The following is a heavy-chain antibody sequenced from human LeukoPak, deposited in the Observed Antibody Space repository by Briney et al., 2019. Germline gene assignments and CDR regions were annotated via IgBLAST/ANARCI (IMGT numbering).Heavy chain of an antibody. J-gene: IGHJ4*02. CDR1: GFTFSNYS. CDR2: ISSSSSYI. D-gene: IGHD5-18*01. CDR3: NTAVVRGGFDS. Sequence: GGSLRLSCAASGFTFSNYSMNWVRQAPGKGLEWVSSISSSSSYIYYADSVKGRFTISRDNAKNSLYLQMNTLRAEDTTVYYCNTAVVRGGFDSWGQGTLVTASS. V-gene: IGHV3-21*01.